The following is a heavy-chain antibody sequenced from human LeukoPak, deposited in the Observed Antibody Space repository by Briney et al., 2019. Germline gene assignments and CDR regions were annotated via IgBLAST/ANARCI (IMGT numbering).Heavy chain of an antibody. CDR1: GGTFSSYD. D-gene: IGHD5-18*01. J-gene: IGHJ6*02. CDR2: IIPIFGTA. CDR3: ARAHRYSYGYSYGMDV. V-gene: IGHV1-69*13. Sequence: ASVKVSCKATGGTFSSYDISWVRQAPGQGLEWMGGIIPIFGTANYAQKFQGRVTITADESTSTAYMELSSLRSEDTAVYYCARAHRYSYGYSYGMDVWGQGTTVTVSS.